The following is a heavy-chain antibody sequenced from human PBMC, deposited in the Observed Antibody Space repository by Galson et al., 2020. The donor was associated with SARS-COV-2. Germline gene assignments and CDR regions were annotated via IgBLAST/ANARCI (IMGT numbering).Heavy chain of an antibody. D-gene: IGHD3-16*01. Sequence: SLRLSCAASGFTFDDYGMSWVRQAPGKGLEWVSGINWNGGSTGYADSVKGRFTISRDNAKNSLYLQMNSLRAEDTALYYCASLMITFGGWDGMDVWGQGTTVTVSS. V-gene: IGHV3-20*04. CDR1: GFTFDDYG. CDR3: ASLMITFGGWDGMDV. CDR2: INWNGGST. J-gene: IGHJ6*02.